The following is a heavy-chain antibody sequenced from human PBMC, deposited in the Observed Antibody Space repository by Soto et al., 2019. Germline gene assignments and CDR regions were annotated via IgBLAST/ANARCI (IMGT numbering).Heavy chain of an antibody. D-gene: IGHD3-16*01. CDR2: INSDGSST. J-gene: IGHJ6*02. Sequence: GGSLRLSCAPSGFTFSSYWMHWVRQAPGKGLVWVSRINSDGSSTSYADSVKGRFTISRDNAKNTLYLQMNSLRAEDTAVYYCARDLDGGDNYYYYGMDVWGQGTTVTVS. CDR1: GFTFSSYW. V-gene: IGHV3-74*01. CDR3: ARDLDGGDNYYYYGMDV.